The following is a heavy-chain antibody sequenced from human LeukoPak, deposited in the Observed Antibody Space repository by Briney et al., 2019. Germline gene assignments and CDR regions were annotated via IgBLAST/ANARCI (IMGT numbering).Heavy chain of an antibody. CDR3: AKDRLAAAGGCPWFDP. CDR2: ISGSGGST. Sequence: PGGSLRLSCAASEFTFSSYAMSWVRQAPGKGLEWVSAISGSGGSTYYADSVKGRFTISRDNSKNTLYLQMNSLRAEDTAVYYCAKDRLAAAGGCPWFDPWGQGTLVTVSS. CDR1: EFTFSSYA. J-gene: IGHJ5*02. V-gene: IGHV3-23*01. D-gene: IGHD6-13*01.